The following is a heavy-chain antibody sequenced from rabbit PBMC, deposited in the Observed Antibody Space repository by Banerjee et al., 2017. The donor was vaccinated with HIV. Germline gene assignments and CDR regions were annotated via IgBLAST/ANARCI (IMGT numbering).Heavy chain of an antibody. CDR2: IDAGSSGSA. V-gene: IGHV1S45*01. CDR1: GFSFSRSYY. CDR3: ARDHGSSYYIGYFSL. D-gene: IGHD8-1*01. Sequence: QEQLKESGGDLVKPGGTLTLTCTVSGFSFSRSYYMCWVRQAPGKGLEWIACIDAGSSGSAYYASWAKGRFTISKTSSTTVTLQMTSLTAADTATYFCARDHGSSYYIGYFSLWGPGTLVTVS. J-gene: IGHJ4*01.